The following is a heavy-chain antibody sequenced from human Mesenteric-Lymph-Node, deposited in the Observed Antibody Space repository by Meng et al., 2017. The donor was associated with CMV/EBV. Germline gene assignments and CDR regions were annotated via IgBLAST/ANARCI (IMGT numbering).Heavy chain of an antibody. V-gene: IGHV3-30*18. J-gene: IGHJ4*02. CDR3: AKDLRQWLVRGPLGY. D-gene: IGHD6-19*01. CDR2: ISYDGSNK. CDR1: GFTFSIYS. Sequence: SGFTFSIYSMNWVRQAPGKGLEWVAVISYDGSNKYYADSVKGRFTISRDNSKNTLYLQMNSLRAEDTAVYYCAKDLRQWLVRGPLGYWGQGTLVTVSS.